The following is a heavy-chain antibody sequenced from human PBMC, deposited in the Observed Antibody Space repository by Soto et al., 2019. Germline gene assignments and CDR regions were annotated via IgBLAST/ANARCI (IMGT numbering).Heavy chain of an antibody. D-gene: IGHD2-15*01. CDR1: GFTFDDYG. CDR3: AKDLRCSGGSCYGGRTYFDY. CDR2: ISWSGGST. V-gene: IGHV3-20*04. Sequence: GGSLRLSCAASGFTFDDYGMSWVRQAPGKGLEWVSGISWSGGSTYYADSVKGRFTISRDNAKNSLYLQMNSLRAEDTAVYYCAKDLRCSGGSCYGGRTYFDYWGQGTLVTVSS. J-gene: IGHJ4*02.